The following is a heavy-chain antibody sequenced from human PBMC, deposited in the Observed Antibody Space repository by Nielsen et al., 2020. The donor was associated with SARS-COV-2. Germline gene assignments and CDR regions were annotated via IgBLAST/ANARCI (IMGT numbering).Heavy chain of an antibody. CDR1: GFNFSSYA. J-gene: IGHJ4*02. V-gene: IGHV3-33*01. Sequence: GESLKISCSASGFNFSSYAMHWVRPAPGKGLEWVAIIWYDGNSKQYADSVKGRFTISRDNSKNRLYVQMNSLRAEDTALYYCARSSGDWYSSSWYFGYWGQGTLVTVSS. CDR3: ARSSGDWYSSSWYFGY. D-gene: IGHD6-13*01. CDR2: IWYDGNSK.